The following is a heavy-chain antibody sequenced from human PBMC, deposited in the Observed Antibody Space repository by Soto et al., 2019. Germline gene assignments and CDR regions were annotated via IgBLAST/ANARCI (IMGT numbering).Heavy chain of an antibody. J-gene: IGHJ4*02. Sequence: ASVKVSCKASGGTFSSYGINWVRQAPGQGLEWMGWISAYNGNTNYAQKLQGRVTMTTDTSTSTAYMELRSLRSDDTAVYYCARDPDIAAAGTIRDYWGQGTLVTVSS. CDR2: ISAYNGNT. V-gene: IGHV1-18*04. D-gene: IGHD6-13*01. CDR1: GGTFSSYG. CDR3: ARDPDIAAAGTIRDY.